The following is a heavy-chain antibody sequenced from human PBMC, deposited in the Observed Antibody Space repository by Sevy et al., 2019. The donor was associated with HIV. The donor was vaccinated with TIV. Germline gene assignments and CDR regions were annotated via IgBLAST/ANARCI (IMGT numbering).Heavy chain of an antibody. V-gene: IGHV1-2*02. CDR3: GRITTIFTAVGDFQY. Sequence: ASVKVSCKASGYTFTGYYMHWVRQAPGQGPEWMGWINHNSSGTNYSRKFQGRVTMTTDTSISTAYMELSRLRSDDTAVYYCGRITTIFTAVGDFQYWGQGTLVTVSS. J-gene: IGHJ1*01. CDR2: INHNSSGT. D-gene: IGHD3-9*01. CDR1: GYTFTGYY.